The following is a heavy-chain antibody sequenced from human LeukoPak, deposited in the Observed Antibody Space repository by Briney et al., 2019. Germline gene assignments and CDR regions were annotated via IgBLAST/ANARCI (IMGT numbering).Heavy chain of an antibody. J-gene: IGHJ4*02. CDR3: ARDQWYSFDS. CDR2: IGRDGEII. Sequence: PGGSLRLSCAASGFTFYDFTLNWVRQAPGRGLEWLSYIGRDGEIISYADSVKGRFTISRDNAKNSLFLQLNSLRAEDTAVYYCARDQWYSFDSWGQGTLVTVSS. V-gene: IGHV3-48*04. CDR1: GFTFYDFT. D-gene: IGHD1-1*01.